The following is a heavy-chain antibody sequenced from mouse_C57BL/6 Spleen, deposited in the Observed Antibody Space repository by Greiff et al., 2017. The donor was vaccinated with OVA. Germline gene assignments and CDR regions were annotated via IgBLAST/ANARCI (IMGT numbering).Heavy chain of an antibody. CDR3: TWDSILYYFDY. D-gene: IGHD2-10*02. CDR1: GFTIKDYY. CDR2: IDPEDGDT. V-gene: IGHV14-1*01. Sequence: EVQVVESGAELVRPGASVKLSCTASGFTIKDYYMHWVKQRPEQGLEWIGRIDPEDGDTEYAPKFQGKATMTADTSSNTAYLQLSSLTSEDTAVYYCTWDSILYYFDYWGQGTTLTVSS. J-gene: IGHJ2*01.